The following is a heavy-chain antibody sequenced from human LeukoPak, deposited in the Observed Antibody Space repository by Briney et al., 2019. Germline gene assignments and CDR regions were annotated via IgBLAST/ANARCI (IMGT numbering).Heavy chain of an antibody. CDR3: ARDTGALVTHFDY. CDR2: IKHDEIEK. D-gene: IGHD5-18*01. J-gene: IGHJ4*02. CDR1: GFTFSSYW. Sequence: GGSLRLSCAASGFTFSSYWMSWVRQAPGKGLEWVANIKHDEIEKYHVDSVKGRFTISRDNAKNSLYLQMNSLRADDTAVYYCARDTGALVTHFDYWGQGTLVTVSS. V-gene: IGHV3-7*03.